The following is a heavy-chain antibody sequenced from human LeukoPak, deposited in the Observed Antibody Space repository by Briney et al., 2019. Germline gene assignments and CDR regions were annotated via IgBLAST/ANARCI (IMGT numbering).Heavy chain of an antibody. CDR2: IGSSSSRI. J-gene: IGHJ4*02. V-gene: IGHV3-48*01. CDR3: ARGPSSQFRTDY. D-gene: IGHD2-2*01. Sequence: PGGSLRLSCVASGFAFSTYSMNWVRQAPGKGLEWVSYIGSSSSRIYYADSVKGRFTISRDNAKNSLYLQMNGLRAEDTAVYYCARGPSSQFRTDYWGQGTLVTVSS. CDR1: GFAFSTYS.